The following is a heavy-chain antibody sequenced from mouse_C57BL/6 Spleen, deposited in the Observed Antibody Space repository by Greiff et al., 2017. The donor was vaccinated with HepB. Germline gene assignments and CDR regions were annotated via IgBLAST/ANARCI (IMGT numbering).Heavy chain of an antibody. Sequence: VKLLESGAELVKPGASVKISCKASGYAFSSYWMNWVKQRPGKGLEWIGQIYPGDGDTNYNGKFKGKATLTADKSSSTAYMQLSSLTSEDSAVYFCARKDYYGSSHFAYWGQGTLVTVSA. CDR2: IYPGDGDT. J-gene: IGHJ3*01. D-gene: IGHD1-1*01. V-gene: IGHV1-80*01. CDR1: GYAFSSYW. CDR3: ARKDYYGSSHFAY.